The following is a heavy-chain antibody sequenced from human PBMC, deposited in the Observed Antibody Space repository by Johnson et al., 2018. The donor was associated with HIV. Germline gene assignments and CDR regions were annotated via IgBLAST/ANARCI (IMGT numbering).Heavy chain of an antibody. CDR1: GFTFSSYW. CDR3: AKVRRGSSWYIAFDI. J-gene: IGHJ3*02. V-gene: IGHV3-7*02. D-gene: IGHD6-13*01. Sequence: VQLVESGGGLVQPGRSLRLSCAASGFTFSSYWMSWVRQAPGKGLEWVANIKQDGSEKYYADSVKGRFTISRDNSKNTLYLQMSSLRAEDTAVYYCAKVRRGSSWYIAFDIWGQGTMVTVSS. CDR2: IKQDGSEK.